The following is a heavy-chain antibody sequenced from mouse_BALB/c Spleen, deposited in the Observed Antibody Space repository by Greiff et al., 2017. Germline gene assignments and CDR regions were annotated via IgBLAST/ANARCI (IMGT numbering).Heavy chain of an antibody. CDR3: ARNYYADY. V-gene: IGHV14-3*02. Sequence: EVQLQQSGAELVKPGASVKLSCTASGSNIKDTYMHWVKQRPEQGLEWIGRIDPANGNTKYDPKFQGKATITADTSSNTAYLQLSSLTSEDTAVYYCARNYYADYWGQGTTLTVSS. CDR2: IDPANGNT. CDR1: GSNIKDTY. J-gene: IGHJ2*01. D-gene: IGHD2-1*01.